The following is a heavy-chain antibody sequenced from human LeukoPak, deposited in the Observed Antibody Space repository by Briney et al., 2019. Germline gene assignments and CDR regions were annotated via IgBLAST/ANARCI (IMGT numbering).Heavy chain of an antibody. V-gene: IGHV1-2*02. CDR1: GGIFSSYA. CDR3: AIIAVAGLAPFDY. J-gene: IGHJ4*02. Sequence: ASVKVSCKASGGIFSSYAISWVRQAPGQGLEWMGWINPNSGGTNYAQKFQGRVTMTRDTSISTAYMELSRLRSDDTAVYYCAIIAVAGLAPFDYWGQGTLVTVSS. D-gene: IGHD6-19*01. CDR2: INPNSGGT.